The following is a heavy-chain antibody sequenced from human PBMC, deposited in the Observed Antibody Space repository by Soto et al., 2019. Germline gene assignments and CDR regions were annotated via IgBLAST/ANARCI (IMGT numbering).Heavy chain of an antibody. CDR2: IYRSGNT. J-gene: IGHJ4*02. CDR1: DYSISSGYY. CDR3: ARVAYFDTTGYYYYFDY. D-gene: IGHD3-22*01. Sequence: SETLSLTCAVSDYSISSGYYWGWIRQPPGKGLEWIGSIYRSGNTYYNPSLKSRVTISLDTSKNQFSLKLSSVTAADTAVYYCARVAYFDTTGYYYYFDYWGQGTLVTVSS. V-gene: IGHV4-38-2*01.